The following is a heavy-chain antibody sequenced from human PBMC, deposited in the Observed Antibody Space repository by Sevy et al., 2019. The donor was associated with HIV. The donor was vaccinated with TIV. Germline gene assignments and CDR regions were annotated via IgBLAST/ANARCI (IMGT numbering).Heavy chain of an antibody. J-gene: IGHJ5*02. CDR1: GYSFTSYW. CDR2: IYPGDSDT. CDR3: ARQGLYSGYDALNWFDP. V-gene: IGHV5-51*01. Sequence: GESLKISCKGSGYSFTSYWIGWVRQMPGKGLEWMGIIYPGDSDTRYSPSFQGQVTISADKSISTAYLQWSSLKASDTAMYYCARQGLYSGYDALNWFDPWGQGTLVTVSS. D-gene: IGHD5-12*01.